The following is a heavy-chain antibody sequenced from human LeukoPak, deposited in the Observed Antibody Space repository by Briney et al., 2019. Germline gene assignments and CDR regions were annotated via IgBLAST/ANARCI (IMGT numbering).Heavy chain of an antibody. Sequence: TSETLSLTCAVYGGSFSGYYWSWIRQPPGKGLEWIGEINHSGSTNYNPSLKSRVTISVDTSKNQFSLKLSSVTAADTAVYYCARDPIVGVIDPWGQGTLVTVSS. J-gene: IGHJ5*02. D-gene: IGHD1-26*01. CDR2: INHSGST. V-gene: IGHV4-34*01. CDR3: ARDPIVGVIDP. CDR1: GGSFSGYY.